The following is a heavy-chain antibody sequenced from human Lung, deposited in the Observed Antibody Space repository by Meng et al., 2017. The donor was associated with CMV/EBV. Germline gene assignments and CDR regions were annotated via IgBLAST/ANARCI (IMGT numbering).Heavy chain of an antibody. J-gene: IGHJ5*01. Sequence: SXKISCAASGFIFSRSAIHWIRQAPGKGLEWVAVISSDGDDKYYADSVKGRFTISRDNSKNRLYLQMNSLRVEDTAIYYCARDDTDAWGHGTLVTVSS. V-gene: IGHV3-30-3*01. CDR2: ISSDGDDK. CDR3: ARDDTDA. CDR1: GFIFSRSA.